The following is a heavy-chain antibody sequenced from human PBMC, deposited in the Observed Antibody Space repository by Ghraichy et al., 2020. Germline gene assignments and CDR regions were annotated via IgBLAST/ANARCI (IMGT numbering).Heavy chain of an antibody. D-gene: IGHD3-9*01. J-gene: IGHJ5*02. CDR3: ARDSGGFYDTLTGHPLGP. CDR1: GYTFTNYY. CDR2: INPTGGST. Sequence: ASVKVSCKASGYTFTNYYMHWVRQAPGQGLEWMGIINPTGGSTTYAQKFQGRVTMTRDTSTSTVYMELSSLRSEDTAVYYCARDSGGFYDTLTGHPLGPWGQGTLVTVSS. V-gene: IGHV1-46*01.